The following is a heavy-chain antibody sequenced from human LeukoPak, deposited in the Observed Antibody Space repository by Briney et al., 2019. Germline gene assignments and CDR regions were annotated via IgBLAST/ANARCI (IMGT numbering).Heavy chain of an antibody. CDR3: ASYSSSWPSY. Sequence: SETLSLTCAVSGYSISSGYYWGWIRQPPGQGLEWIGSIYHSGSTYYNPSLKSRVTISVDTSKNQFSLKLSSVTAADTAVYYCASYSSSWPSYWGQGTLVTVSS. V-gene: IGHV4-38-2*01. CDR1: GYSISSGYY. D-gene: IGHD6-13*01. CDR2: IYHSGST. J-gene: IGHJ4*02.